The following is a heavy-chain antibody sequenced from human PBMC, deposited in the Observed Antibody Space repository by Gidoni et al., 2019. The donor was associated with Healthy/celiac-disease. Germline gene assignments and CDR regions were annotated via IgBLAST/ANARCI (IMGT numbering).Heavy chain of an antibody. CDR3: ARDRLWFGEPVPNWFDP. D-gene: IGHD3-10*01. J-gene: IGHJ5*02. Sequence: QVQLVESGGGVVPPGRSLRLFSAASVFPFCRFAMRWVRQAPGKGLEWMAVISYDGSNKYYADSVKGRFTSSRDNSKNTLYLQMNSLRAEDTAVYYCARDRLWFGEPVPNWFDPWGQGTLVTVSS. V-gene: IGHV3-30-3*01. CDR2: ISYDGSNK. CDR1: VFPFCRFA.